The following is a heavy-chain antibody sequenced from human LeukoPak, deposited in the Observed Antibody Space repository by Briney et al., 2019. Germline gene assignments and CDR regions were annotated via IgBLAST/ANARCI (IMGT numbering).Heavy chain of an antibody. J-gene: IGHJ4*02. CDR1: GFSFSSFA. V-gene: IGHV3-30*04. D-gene: IGHD6-19*01. CDR2: ISSDGGNI. Sequence: PGGSLRLSCAASGFSFSSFAFHWVRQAPGKGLEGVAVISSDGGNIYYADSVTGRTLISRDNSKNTLYLLFYSLKPEDTAVYYCARDGGPTIAVPYYFDFWGQGTVVTVSS. CDR3: ARDGGPTIAVPYYFDF.